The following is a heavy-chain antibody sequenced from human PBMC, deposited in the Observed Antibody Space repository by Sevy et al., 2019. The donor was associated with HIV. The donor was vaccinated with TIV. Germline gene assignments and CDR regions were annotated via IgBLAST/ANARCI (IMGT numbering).Heavy chain of an antibody. CDR2: IRYDGSNK. Sequence: GGSLRLSCAASGFTFSSYGMYWVRQAPGKGLEWVAFIRYDGSNKYYADSVKGRFTISRDNSKNTLYLQMNSLRAEDTAVYYCAKDRDYGDYVVGDYWGQGTLVTVSS. V-gene: IGHV3-30*02. CDR3: AKDRDYGDYVVGDY. CDR1: GFTFSSYG. J-gene: IGHJ4*02. D-gene: IGHD4-17*01.